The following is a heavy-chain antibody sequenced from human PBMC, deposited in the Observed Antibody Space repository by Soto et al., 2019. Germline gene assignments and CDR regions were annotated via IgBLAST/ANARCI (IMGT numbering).Heavy chain of an antibody. CDR1: GGTFSSNA. V-gene: IGHV1-69*13. CDR3: ARDFRRSYYDSSGYYLNY. D-gene: IGHD3-22*01. J-gene: IGHJ4*02. Sequence: GASVKVSCKASGGTFSSNAITWVRQAPGQGLEWMGGTIPIFGTSNYAQKFLGRVTMTADESTSTAYMELSSLRSEDTAVYYCARDFRRSYYDSSGYYLNYWGQGTLVTVSS. CDR2: TIPIFGTS.